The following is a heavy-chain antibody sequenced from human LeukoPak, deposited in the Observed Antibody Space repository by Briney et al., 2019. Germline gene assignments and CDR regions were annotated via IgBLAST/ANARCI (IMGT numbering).Heavy chain of an antibody. D-gene: IGHD3-10*01. CDR1: GGSISSSSYS. Sequence: SETLSLTCTVSGGSISSSSYSWGWIRQPPGKGLEWIGSIYYSGSTYYNPSLKSRVTISVDTPKNQFSLKLSSVTAADTAVYYCARHTGITMVRGVIMTIDYWGQGTLVTVSS. J-gene: IGHJ4*02. CDR3: ARHTGITMVRGVIMTIDY. CDR2: IYYSGST. V-gene: IGHV4-39*01.